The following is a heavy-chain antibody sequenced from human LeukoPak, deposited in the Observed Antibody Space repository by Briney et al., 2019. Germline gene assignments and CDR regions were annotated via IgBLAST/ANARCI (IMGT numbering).Heavy chain of an antibody. CDR3: AKGGEAKWFGELIKTQDYYYMDV. CDR2: ISSSSGYI. CDR1: GFTFSSYS. J-gene: IGHJ6*03. Sequence: PGGSLRLSCAASGFTFSSYSMNWVRQAPGRGLEWVSSISSSSGYIYYADSVEGRFTISRDNAKNSLYLQMNSLRAEDTAVYYCAKGGEAKWFGELIKTQDYYYMDVWGKGTTVTVSS. V-gene: IGHV3-21*01. D-gene: IGHD3-10*01.